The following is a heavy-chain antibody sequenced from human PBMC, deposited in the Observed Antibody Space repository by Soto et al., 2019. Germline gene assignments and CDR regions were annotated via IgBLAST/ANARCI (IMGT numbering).Heavy chain of an antibody. D-gene: IGHD6-6*01. V-gene: IGHV1-58*01. Sequence: SVKVSGKASGFTFTSSAVQWVRQARGQRLEWIGWIVVGSGNTNYAQKFQERVTITRDMSTSTAYMELSSLRSEDTAVYYCAADLTSIAARPGWGQGTMVTVSS. CDR3: AADLTSIAARPG. CDR1: GFTFTSSA. CDR2: IVVGSGNT. J-gene: IGHJ3*01.